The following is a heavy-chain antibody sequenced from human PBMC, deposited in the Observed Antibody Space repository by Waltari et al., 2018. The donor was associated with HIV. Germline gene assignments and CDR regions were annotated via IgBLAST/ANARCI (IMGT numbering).Heavy chain of an antibody. V-gene: IGHV3-11*01. Sequence: VQLVESGGGLVKPGGSLRLSCVASGFVFSAHYMGWIRQAPGKGPEWLSHLNRDSDDIFYGDSVKGRFTISRDNSKNSLYLEMNNVRGDDTAIYYCVRGDRSGWYGIFDFWGQGTRVTVSS. J-gene: IGHJ4*02. D-gene: IGHD6-19*01. CDR2: LNRDSDDI. CDR1: GFVFSAHY. CDR3: VRGDRSGWYGIFDF.